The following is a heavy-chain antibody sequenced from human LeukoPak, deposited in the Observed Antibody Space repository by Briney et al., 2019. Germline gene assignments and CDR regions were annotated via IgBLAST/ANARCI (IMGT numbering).Heavy chain of an antibody. CDR3: ARDSARLVRWFDP. CDR1: GGTFSSYA. Sequence: SCKASGGTFSSYAMHWVRQAPGKGLEWVAVISYDGSNKYYADSVKGRFTISRDNSKNTLYLQMNSLRAEDTAVYYCARDSARLVRWFDPWGQGTLVTVSS. J-gene: IGHJ5*02. D-gene: IGHD6-6*01. CDR2: ISYDGSNK. V-gene: IGHV3-30*04.